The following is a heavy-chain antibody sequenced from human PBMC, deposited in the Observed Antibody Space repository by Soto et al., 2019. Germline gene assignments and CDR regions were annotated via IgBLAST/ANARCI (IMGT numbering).Heavy chain of an antibody. Sequence: GGSLRLSCAASGFTFSDFGMHWVRQAPGKGLEWVAIISYDGILKYYADSVKGRFTISRDTSKGAVYLQMNSLTPEDTAVYYCAKDFKVSGGHYGSLNFYYGMDVWGQGTTVTVSS. J-gene: IGHJ6*02. CDR3: AKDFKVSGGHYGSLNFYYGMDV. CDR2: ISYDGILK. D-gene: IGHD3-10*01. V-gene: IGHV3-30*18. CDR1: GFTFSDFG.